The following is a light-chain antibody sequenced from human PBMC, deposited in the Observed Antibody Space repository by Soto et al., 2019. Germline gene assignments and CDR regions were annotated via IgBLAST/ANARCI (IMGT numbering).Light chain of an antibody. CDR2: GAS. CDR3: QQYGISGP. CDR1: QSVSNNY. Sequence: EIVLTQSPGTLSLSPGDRATLSCRASQSVSNNYLAWYQQKPGQAPRLIIYGASNSATGLPDRFSVSGSGTDFTLTISRLEHEDVAVYYCQQYGISGPFVQGTQVEIK. V-gene: IGKV3-20*01. J-gene: IGKJ1*01.